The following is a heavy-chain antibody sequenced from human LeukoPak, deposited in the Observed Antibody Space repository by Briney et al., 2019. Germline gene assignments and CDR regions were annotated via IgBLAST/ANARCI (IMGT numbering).Heavy chain of an antibody. D-gene: IGHD3-16*01. V-gene: IGHV3-7*01. CDR2: MKEDGTEI. J-gene: IGHJ4*02. CDR3: ATGGAPGGRFEN. Sequence: GGSLRLSCVVSEFTFDMSTMTWVRQAPGKGPEWVAKMKEDGTEIFYAGSVDGRFTISRDNSKNSLYLQMNSLRVEDTAVYYCATGGAPGGRFENWGQGTLVTVSS. CDR1: EFTFDMST.